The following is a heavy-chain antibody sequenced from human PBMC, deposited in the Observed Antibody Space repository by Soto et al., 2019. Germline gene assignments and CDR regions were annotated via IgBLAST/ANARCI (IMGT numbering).Heavy chain of an antibody. V-gene: IGHV3-13*01. CDR3: ARGRSFSYDSTPPPMFDP. J-gene: IGHJ5*02. CDR1: GFAFSTFD. CDR2: IGTLSDT. D-gene: IGHD3-10*01. Sequence: LRLSCAGSGFAFSTFDIHWVRQALGKGLEWVSGIGTLSDTFYAASVQGRFTISRQNAKNSVYLQMNSLRAGDTAFYYCARGRSFSYDSTPPPMFDPWGQGTLVTVSS.